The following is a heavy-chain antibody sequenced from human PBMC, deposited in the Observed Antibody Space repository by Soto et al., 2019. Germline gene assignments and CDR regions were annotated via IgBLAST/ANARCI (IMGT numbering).Heavy chain of an antibody. CDR1: GFTFSSYA. Sequence: GGSLRLSCAASGFTFSSYAMSWVRQAPGKGLEWVSAISGSGGSTYYADSVKGRFTISRDNSKNTLYLQMNSLRAEDTAVYYCAKDRVIMIVVALFDYWGQGPLVTVSS. CDR2: ISGSGGST. J-gene: IGHJ4*02. CDR3: AKDRVIMIVVALFDY. D-gene: IGHD3-22*01. V-gene: IGHV3-23*01.